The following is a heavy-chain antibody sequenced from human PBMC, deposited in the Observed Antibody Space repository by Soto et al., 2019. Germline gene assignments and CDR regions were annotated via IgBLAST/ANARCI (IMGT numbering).Heavy chain of an antibody. CDR3: ARIAAAGNAVDY. V-gene: IGHV1-46*01. CDR2: INPRGGST. Sequence: ASVKVSCKASGYTFTSYYMHWVRQAPGQGLEWMGIINPRGGSTSYAQKFQGRVTLTRDTSTSTVYMELSSLRSEDTAVYYCARIAAAGNAVDYWGQGTLVTVSS. CDR1: GYTFTSYY. D-gene: IGHD6-13*01. J-gene: IGHJ4*02.